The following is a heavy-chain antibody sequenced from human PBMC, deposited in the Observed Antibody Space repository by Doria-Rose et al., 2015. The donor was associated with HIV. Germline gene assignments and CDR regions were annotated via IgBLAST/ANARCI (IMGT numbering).Heavy chain of an antibody. D-gene: IGHD2-21*01. Sequence: QVQLQESGAGLLKSSETLSLTCAVYGGSLTGYYWSWIRQPPGKGLEWIGEVDHSGSTTYNPSLVSRVTISVDKSKNQFSLNLTSVTAADAAVYYCARGVSHCLDYWGQGTLVTVSS. V-gene: IGHV4-34*01. CDR2: VDHSGST. J-gene: IGHJ4*02. CDR3: ARGVSHCLDY. CDR1: GGSLTGYY.